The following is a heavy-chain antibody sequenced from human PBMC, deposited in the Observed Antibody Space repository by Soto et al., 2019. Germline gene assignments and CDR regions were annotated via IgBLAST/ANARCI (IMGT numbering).Heavy chain of an antibody. CDR2: MYNTGST. D-gene: IGHD2-21*02. V-gene: IGHV4-59*12. Sequence: PSETLSLTCAVSGGSIGGYYWSWIRQPPGKGLEWIGYMYNTGSTVYNPSFKSRVTISADTPKNQFSLKLTSVTAADTAIYYCARGVPATPLSGSSYFDPWGQGILVTVSS. CDR1: GGSIGGYY. J-gene: IGHJ5*02. CDR3: ARGVPATPLSGSSYFDP.